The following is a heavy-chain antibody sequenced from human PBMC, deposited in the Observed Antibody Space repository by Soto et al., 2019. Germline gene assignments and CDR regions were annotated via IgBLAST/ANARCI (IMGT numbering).Heavy chain of an antibody. CDR3: ARGASSVTTFYFDL. V-gene: IGHV1-3*01. CDR2: INPGNGNT. CDR1: GYTFTSYA. Sequence: QVQVVQSGAEVKKPGASVKVSCKASGYTFTSYAMHWVRQAPGQRLEWMGWINPGNGNTKNSQKFXGXVXXTRDTFASTTYMELSSLRSEDTAVYYCARGASSVTTFYFDLWGRGTLVTVSS. D-gene: IGHD4-17*01. J-gene: IGHJ2*01.